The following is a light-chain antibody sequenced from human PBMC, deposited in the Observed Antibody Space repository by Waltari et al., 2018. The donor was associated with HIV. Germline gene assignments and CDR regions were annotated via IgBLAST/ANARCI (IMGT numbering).Light chain of an antibody. J-gene: IGLJ3*02. CDR1: SSKIGSNT. V-gene: IGLV1-44*01. CDR2: SNN. CDR3: AAWHDSLNGSWV. Sequence: QSVLTQPPSASGTPGQRVTISCSGSSSKIGSNTVNWYQQLPGTAPKLPIYSNNQRPSGVPDRFSGSKFGTSAALAISGLQSEDEADYYCAAWHDSLNGSWVFGGGTKLTVL.